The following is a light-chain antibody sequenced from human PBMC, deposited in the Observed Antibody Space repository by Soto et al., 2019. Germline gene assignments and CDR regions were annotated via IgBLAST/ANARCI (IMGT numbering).Light chain of an antibody. J-gene: IGKJ4*01. CDR2: DAS. CDR1: QGIGSA. Sequence: IQMTQSPSSLSASVGDRVTISCRASQGIGSALAWYQQKPGKAPKVLIYDASSLKSGVPSRFSGSGSGTDFTLTISSLQPEDFATYYCQQFNSFPLTFGGGTKVDIK. CDR3: QQFNSFPLT. V-gene: IGKV1-13*02.